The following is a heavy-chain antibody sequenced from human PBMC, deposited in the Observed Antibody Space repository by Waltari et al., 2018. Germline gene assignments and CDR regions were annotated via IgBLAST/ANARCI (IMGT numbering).Heavy chain of an antibody. Sequence: EVQLVESGGGLVQPGGSLRLSCAASGFTVSSNYMSWVRQAPGKGLEWVSVIYSGGSTYYADSVKGRFTISRDNSKNTLYLQMNSLRAEDTAVYYCARLDRTGYSYGPYFDYWGQGTLVTVSS. V-gene: IGHV3-66*02. CDR2: IYSGGST. CDR3: ARLDRTGYSYGPYFDY. D-gene: IGHD5-18*01. J-gene: IGHJ4*02. CDR1: GFTVSSNY.